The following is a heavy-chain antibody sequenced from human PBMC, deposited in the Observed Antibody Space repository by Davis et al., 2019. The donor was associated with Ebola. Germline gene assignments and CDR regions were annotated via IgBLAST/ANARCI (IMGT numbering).Heavy chain of an antibody. CDR2: IYYSGRT. Sequence: SETLSLTCSVSGGSIRSSSFYWGWIRQPPGKGLEWIGSIYYSGRTYYNPSLKSRVAISVDTSKNQFSLKLSSVTAADTAVYYCARPEPPEGSNWFDPWGRGTLVTVSS. D-gene: IGHD1-14*01. V-gene: IGHV4-39*01. CDR3: ARPEPPEGSNWFDP. J-gene: IGHJ5*02. CDR1: GGSIRSSSFY.